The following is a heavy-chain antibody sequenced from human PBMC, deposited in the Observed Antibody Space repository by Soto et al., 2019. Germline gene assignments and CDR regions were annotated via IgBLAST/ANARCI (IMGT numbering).Heavy chain of an antibody. CDR3: AKDGGGSGSYLRDYFDY. J-gene: IGHJ4*02. D-gene: IGHD3-22*01. CDR1: GVTFSSYG. V-gene: IGHV3-30*18. Sequence: HVPLVETGEGVVQPGRSLRLSCAASGVTFSSYGMHWVRQAPGKGLEWVAVISYDGSNKYYADAVQGRFTISGDNSKNTMYLQMTSLRAEDTAVYYCAKDGGGSGSYLRDYFDYWGQGTLVTVSS. CDR2: ISYDGSNK.